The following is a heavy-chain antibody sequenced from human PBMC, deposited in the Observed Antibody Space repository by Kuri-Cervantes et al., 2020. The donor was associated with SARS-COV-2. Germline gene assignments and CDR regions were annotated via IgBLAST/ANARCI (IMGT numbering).Heavy chain of an antibody. J-gene: IGHJ6*02. CDR1: GFSFSSFP. Sequence: GESLKISCEASGFSFSSFPMHWVRHAPGKGLEWVALISTDGNNRYYVDFLKGRFTISRDNSKNTLHLDMNSLRPEDTGVYYCAKMGDNHSKGDYGTEVWGQGTTVTVSS. CDR2: ISTDGNNR. V-gene: IGHV3-30*18. CDR3: AKMGDNHSKGDYGTEV. D-gene: IGHD3-16*01.